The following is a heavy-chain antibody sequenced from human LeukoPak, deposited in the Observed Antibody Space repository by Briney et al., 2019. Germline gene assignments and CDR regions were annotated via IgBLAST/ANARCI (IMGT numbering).Heavy chain of an antibody. CDR2: INANSGGT. V-gene: IGHV1-2*06. CDR3: ARERRFGELLLFDY. CDR1: GYTFTAYY. Sequence: ASVKVSCKASGYTFTAYYVHWVRQAPGQGLEWVGRINANSGGTNFAQRFQGRVTMTRDTPISTAYMELSRLRSDDTAVYYCARERRFGELLLFDYWGQGTLVTVSS. D-gene: IGHD3-10*01. J-gene: IGHJ4*02.